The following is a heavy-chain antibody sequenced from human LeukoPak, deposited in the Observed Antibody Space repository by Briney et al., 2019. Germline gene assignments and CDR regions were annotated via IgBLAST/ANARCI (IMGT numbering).Heavy chain of an antibody. Sequence: GGSLRLSCAASGFTFTNYGIHWVRQAPGKGLEWVAFIRYDGSNKYYSDSVKGRFTISRDNSKNTLYLQMNSLRAEDTAVYYCAKDLGGSSAGLDAFDIWGQGTMVTVSS. CDR2: IRYDGSNK. CDR3: AKDLGGSSAGLDAFDI. D-gene: IGHD1-26*01. CDR1: GFTFTNYG. J-gene: IGHJ3*02. V-gene: IGHV3-30*02.